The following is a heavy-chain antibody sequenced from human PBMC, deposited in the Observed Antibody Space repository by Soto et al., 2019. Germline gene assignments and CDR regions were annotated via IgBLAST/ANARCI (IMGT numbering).Heavy chain of an antibody. Sequence: PSETLSLTCAVSGVSISSYYWSWIRQPPGKGLEWIGHIYYSGSTNYNPSLKSRVTISVDKSKNQFSLKLSSVTAADTAVYYCASNTLGRSKPLDYWGQGTLVTVS. D-gene: IGHD3-16*01. J-gene: IGHJ4*02. CDR3: ASNTLGRSKPLDY. CDR1: GVSISSYY. CDR2: IYYSGST. V-gene: IGHV4-59*12.